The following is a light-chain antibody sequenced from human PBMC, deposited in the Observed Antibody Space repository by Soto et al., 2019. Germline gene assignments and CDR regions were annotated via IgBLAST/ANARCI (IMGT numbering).Light chain of an antibody. CDR3: QQYNNWPPIT. J-gene: IGKJ5*01. CDR2: DTS. CDR1: QSVSIK. V-gene: IGKV3-15*01. Sequence: EILMTQSPSTLSVSPGERATLSCRASQSVSIKLAWYQQKPGQAPRLLIYDTSTRATGIPARFSGSGSGTEFTLTISSLQSEDFAVYYCQQYNNWPPITFAQGTRLEI.